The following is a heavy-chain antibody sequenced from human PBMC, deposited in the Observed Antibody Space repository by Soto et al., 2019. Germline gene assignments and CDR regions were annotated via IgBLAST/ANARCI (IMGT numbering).Heavy chain of an antibody. CDR1: GGSISSSNW. V-gene: IGHV4-4*02. J-gene: IGHJ4*02. Sequence: SETLSLTCAVSGGSISSSNWWSWVRQSPGKGLEWIGEIYHSGSTNYNPSPKSRVTISVDKSKNQFSLKLSSVTAADTAVYYCASLDILTGYYPGYWGQGTLVTVSS. D-gene: IGHD3-9*01. CDR2: IYHSGST. CDR3: ASLDILTGYYPGY.